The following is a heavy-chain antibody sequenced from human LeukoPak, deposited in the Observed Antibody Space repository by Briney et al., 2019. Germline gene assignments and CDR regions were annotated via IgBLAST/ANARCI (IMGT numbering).Heavy chain of an antibody. Sequence: PGGSLRLSCAASGFTFSSYEMNWVRQAPGKGLGWVSYISSGSTIYDADSVKGRFTISRDNAKNSLYLHMDSLRAEDTAVYYCARESIAVAGAPFDYWGQGTLVSVSS. V-gene: IGHV3-48*03. CDR3: ARESIAVAGAPFDY. CDR2: ISSGSTI. J-gene: IGHJ4*02. CDR1: GFTFSSYE. D-gene: IGHD6-19*01.